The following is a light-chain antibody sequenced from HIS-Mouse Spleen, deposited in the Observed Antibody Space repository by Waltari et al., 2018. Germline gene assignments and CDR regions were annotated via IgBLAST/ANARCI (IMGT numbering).Light chain of an antibody. CDR2: EDS. Sequence: SYELPQSPSVSFSPGQTARSTCTGDAFPKQYAYLYQQKSGQAPVLVIYEDSKRPSGIPERFSGSSSGTMATLTISGAQVEDEADYYCYSTDSSGNHRVFGGGTKLTVL. V-gene: IGLV3-10*01. CDR1: AFPKQY. J-gene: IGLJ2*01. CDR3: YSTDSSGNHRV.